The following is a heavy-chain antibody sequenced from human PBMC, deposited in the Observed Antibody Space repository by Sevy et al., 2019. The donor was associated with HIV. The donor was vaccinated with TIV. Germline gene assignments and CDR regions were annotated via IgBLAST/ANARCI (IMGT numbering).Heavy chain of an antibody. V-gene: IGHV3-21*01. D-gene: IGHD2-8*01. CDR1: GFTFSSYT. CDR3: ARVGCTIPSRHFHDDFDI. CDR2: ISGNRNYI. J-gene: IGHJ3*02. Sequence: GGSLRLSCAASGFTFSSYTVNWVRQAPGKGLEWVSYISGNRNYIYYADSVKGRFTISRDNAKNSLYLQMSSLRVEDTAEYYSARVGCTIPSRHFHDDFDIWGQGTMVTVSS.